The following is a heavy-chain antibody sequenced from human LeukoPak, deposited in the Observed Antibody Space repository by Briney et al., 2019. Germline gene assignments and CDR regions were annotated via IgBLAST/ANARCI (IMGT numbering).Heavy chain of an antibody. J-gene: IGHJ4*02. CDR3: ARDLSRVATITIIFDY. Sequence: GSLRLSCAASGFTFSSYAMHWVRQAPGKGLEWVAVISYDGSNKYYADSVKGRFTISRDNSKNTLYLQMNSLRAEDTAVYYCARDLSRVATITIIFDYWGQGTLVTVSS. CDR1: GFTFSSYA. CDR2: ISYDGSNK. D-gene: IGHD5-12*01. V-gene: IGHV3-30-3*01.